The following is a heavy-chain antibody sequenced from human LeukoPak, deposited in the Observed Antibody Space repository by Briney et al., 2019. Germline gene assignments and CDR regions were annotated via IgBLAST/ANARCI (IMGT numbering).Heavy chain of an antibody. Sequence: GGSPRLSCAASGFTFSSYAMSWVRQAPGKGLEWVSAISGSGGSTYYADSVKGRFTISRDNSKNTLYLQMNSLRPEDTAVYYCVRYTSGTLDYWGQGTLVTVSS. CDR1: GFTFSSYA. CDR3: VRYTSGTLDY. V-gene: IGHV3-23*01. D-gene: IGHD5-18*01. J-gene: IGHJ4*02. CDR2: ISGSGGST.